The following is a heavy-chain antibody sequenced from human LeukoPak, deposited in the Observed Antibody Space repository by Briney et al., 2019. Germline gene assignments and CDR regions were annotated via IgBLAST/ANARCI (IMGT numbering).Heavy chain of an antibody. CDR2: IYYTGSI. Sequence: SETLSLTCTVSGGSISSSSYYWDWIRQPPGKGLEWIASIYYTGSIYYNPSLKSRVTISVDASKNQFSLNVNSVTAADTAVYYCARHRRADFRPGGPIDYWGQGTLVTVSS. CDR3: ARHRRADFRPGGPIDY. V-gene: IGHV4-39*01. D-gene: IGHD3-3*01. CDR1: GGSISSSSYY. J-gene: IGHJ4*02.